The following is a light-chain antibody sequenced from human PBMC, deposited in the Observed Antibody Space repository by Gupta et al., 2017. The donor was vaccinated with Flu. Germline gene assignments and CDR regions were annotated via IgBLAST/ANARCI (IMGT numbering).Light chain of an antibody. J-gene: IGLJ1*01. CDR3: TAWDTTNNRLV. V-gene: IGLV3-21*03. CDR1: NIRSKN. Sequence: GKTTTITGGGDNIRSKNVHWYQRKPGTAPLLLVYDDDNRPSGIPERFSGSNSGSTATLTIIRVEAGDEADYYCTAWDTTNNRLVFGAGTRLTVL. CDR2: DDD.